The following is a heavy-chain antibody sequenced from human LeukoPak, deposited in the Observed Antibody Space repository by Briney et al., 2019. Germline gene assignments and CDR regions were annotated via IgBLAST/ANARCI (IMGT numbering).Heavy chain of an antibody. V-gene: IGHV4-39*01. CDR1: GGSISSSNYY. CDR3: ARHYVFVSGGSSFDY. D-gene: IGHD1-26*01. Sequence: SETLPLTCTVSGGSISSSNYYWGWIRQPPGKGLEWIGSIGYSENTYYNPSLKSRVTISVDTSKNQFSLKLKSVTASDTAVYYCARHYVFVSGGSSFDYWGLGILVTVSS. CDR2: IGYSENT. J-gene: IGHJ4*02.